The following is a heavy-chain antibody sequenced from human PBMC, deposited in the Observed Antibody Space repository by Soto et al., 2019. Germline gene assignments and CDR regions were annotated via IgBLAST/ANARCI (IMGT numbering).Heavy chain of an antibody. CDR1: GGSFRGYY. Sequence: SETLSLTCAVYGGSFRGYYWRWIRQPPGKGLEWIGEINHSGSTNYNPSLKSRVTISVDTSKNQSSLKLSSVTAADTAVYYGSRSRQQKLVRQNWFDPWGHGTLVTVSS. J-gene: IGHJ5*02. CDR3: SRSRQQKLVRQNWFDP. CDR2: INHSGST. D-gene: IGHD6-13*01. V-gene: IGHV4-34*01.